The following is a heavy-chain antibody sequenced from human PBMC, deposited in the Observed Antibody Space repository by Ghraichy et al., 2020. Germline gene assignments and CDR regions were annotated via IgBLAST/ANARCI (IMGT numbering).Heavy chain of an antibody. CDR1: GGSIISYY. CDR3: ARQVAAAGTFDY. CDR2: IYYSGST. V-gene: IGHV4-59*08. D-gene: IGHD6-13*01. Sequence: SQTLSLTCTVSGGSIISYYWSWIRQPPGKGLEWIGYIYYSGSTNYNPSLKSRVTISVDTSKNQFSLKLSSVTAADTAVYYCARQVAAAGTFDYWGQGTLVTVSS. J-gene: IGHJ4*02.